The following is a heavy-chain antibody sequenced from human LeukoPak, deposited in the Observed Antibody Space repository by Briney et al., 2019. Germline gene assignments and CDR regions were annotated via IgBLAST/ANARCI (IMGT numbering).Heavy chain of an antibody. CDR1: GGSISSSSYF. J-gene: IGHJ6*03. D-gene: IGHD4-11*01. Sequence: SETLSLTCTVSGGSISSSSYFWGWIRQPPGKGLEWIGSIYYSGSTYYNPSLNSRVTISRDTSKNHFSLDLTSVTAADTAVYFCARGRVSSSTYYSTYYYYFYMDVWGKGTTVIVSS. CDR3: ARGRVSSSTYYSTYYYYFYMDV. V-gene: IGHV4-39*07. CDR2: IYYSGST.